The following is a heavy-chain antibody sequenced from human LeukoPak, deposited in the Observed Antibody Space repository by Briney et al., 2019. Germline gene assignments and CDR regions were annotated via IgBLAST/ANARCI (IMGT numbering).Heavy chain of an antibody. CDR3: ARLVTVTTDDYFDY. V-gene: IGHV4-38-2*02. Sequence: SETLSLTCSVYGLSISSGRFWVWIRQPPGKGLEWLATVYESGTPFYNPSLKSRLTISVDSPRNQFSLRLTSLTAADTAVYYCARLVTVTTDDYFDYWGQGNLVTVSS. D-gene: IGHD4-17*01. CDR2: VYESGTP. J-gene: IGHJ4*02. CDR1: GLSISSGRF.